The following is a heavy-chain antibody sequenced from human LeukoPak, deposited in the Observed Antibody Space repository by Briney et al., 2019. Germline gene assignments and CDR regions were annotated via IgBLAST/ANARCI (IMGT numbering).Heavy chain of an antibody. CDR2: ISGSGDIT. D-gene: IGHD7-27*01. CDR3: ARESLSGDHLDY. J-gene: IGHJ4*02. Sequence: GGSLRLSCAASGFTLSKFAMTWVRQAPGKGLKWVSGISGSGDITSYADSVKGRFTISRDNSKNTLYLQMNSLRDEDTAVYYCARESLSGDHLDYWGQGTLVTVSS. CDR1: GFTLSKFA. V-gene: IGHV3-23*01.